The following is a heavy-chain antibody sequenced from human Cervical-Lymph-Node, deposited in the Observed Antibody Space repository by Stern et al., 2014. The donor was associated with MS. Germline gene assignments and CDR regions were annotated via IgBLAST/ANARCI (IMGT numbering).Heavy chain of an antibody. CDR1: GYTFTFSNYY. D-gene: IGHD6-13*01. CDR3: ASSSSSWFFDD. V-gene: IGHV1-46*01. CDR2: INPGGSST. Sequence: QVQLVQSGAEVQKPWASVKVSFPVSGYTFTFSNYYIHWVRQAPGQGLVWIGIINPGGSSTTYAQKFQGRVTMTRDTSTNTVYMELSSVRSEDTAVYYCASSSSSWFFDDWGQGTLVTVSS. J-gene: IGHJ4*02.